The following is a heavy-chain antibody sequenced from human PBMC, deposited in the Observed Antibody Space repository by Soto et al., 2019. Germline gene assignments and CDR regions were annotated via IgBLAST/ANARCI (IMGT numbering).Heavy chain of an antibody. D-gene: IGHD6-13*01. J-gene: IGHJ6*02. CDR3: AKDPGSSWYEGDYYYGMDV. CDR1: GFTFSSYG. V-gene: IGHV3-30*18. Sequence: GGSLRLSCAASGFTFSSYGMHWVRQAPGKGLEWVAVISYDGSNKYYADSVKGRFPISRDNSKNTLYLQMNSLRAEDTAVYYCAKDPGSSWYEGDYYYGMDVWGQGTTVTVSS. CDR2: ISYDGSNK.